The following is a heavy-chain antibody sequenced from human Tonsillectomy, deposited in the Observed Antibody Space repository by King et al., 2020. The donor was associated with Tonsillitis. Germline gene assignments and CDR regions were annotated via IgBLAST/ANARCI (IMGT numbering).Heavy chain of an antibody. J-gene: IGHJ4*02. CDR2: TNWDDDK. Sequence: TLKESGPALVKPTQTLTLTCTFSGFSLNTSGMCVSWIRQPPGKALEWLARTNWDDDKYYSTSLKTRLTISKDTYKNQVVLTMTNMDPVDTATYYCARIGAMVRGVMVNDYWGQGTLVTVSS. V-gene: IGHV2-70*11. CDR3: ARIGAMVRGVMVNDY. D-gene: IGHD3-10*01. CDR1: GFSLNTSGMC.